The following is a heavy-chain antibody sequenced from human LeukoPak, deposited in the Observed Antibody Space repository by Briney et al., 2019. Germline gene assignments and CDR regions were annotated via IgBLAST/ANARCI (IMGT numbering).Heavy chain of an antibody. CDR3: ARPYSSSHWTYDYNMDV. D-gene: IGHD6-6*01. CDR1: GGSISSSSNY. Sequence: PSETLSLTCTVSGGSISSSSNYWGWIRQPPGKGLEWNGEINHSGSTNYNPSLKSRVTISVDKSKNQFSLNLTSVTAADTAVYYCARPYSSSHWTYDYNMDVWGKGTTVTVSS. V-gene: IGHV4-39*07. CDR2: INHSGST. J-gene: IGHJ6*03.